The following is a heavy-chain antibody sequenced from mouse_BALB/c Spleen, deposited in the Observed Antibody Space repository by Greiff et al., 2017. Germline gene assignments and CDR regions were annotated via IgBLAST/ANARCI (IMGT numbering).Heavy chain of an antibody. CDR3: ARSHYYGSTYFDY. CDR2: ISSGSSTI. J-gene: IGHJ2*01. V-gene: IGHV5-17*02. Sequence: EVMLVESGGGLVQPGGSRKLSCAASEFTFSSFGMHWVRQAPEKGLEWVAYISSGSSTIYYADTVKGRFTISRDNPKNTLFLQMISLRSEDTAMYYCARSHYYGSTYFDYWGQGTTLTVSS. D-gene: IGHD1-1*01. CDR1: EFTFSSFG.